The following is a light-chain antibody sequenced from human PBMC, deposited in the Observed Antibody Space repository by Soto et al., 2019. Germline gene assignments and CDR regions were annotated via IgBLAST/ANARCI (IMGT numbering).Light chain of an antibody. V-gene: IGKV1-39*01. Sequence: DIQMTQSPSSLSASVGDRVTITCRASQSISSYLNWYQQKPGKAPQVLIYAASNLETGVPSRFSGSGSGTDFTLTISSLQPEDSATYYCQHIYSPPHTFGQGTRLEIK. CDR2: AAS. CDR1: QSISSY. J-gene: IGKJ5*01. CDR3: QHIYSPPHT.